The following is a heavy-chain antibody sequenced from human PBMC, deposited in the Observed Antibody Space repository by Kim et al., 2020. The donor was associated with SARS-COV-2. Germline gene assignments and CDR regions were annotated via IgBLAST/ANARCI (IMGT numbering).Heavy chain of an antibody. D-gene: IGHD3-10*01. Sequence: SVKVSCKASGGTFSSYAISWVRQAPGQGLEWMGGIIPIFGTANYAQKFQGRVTITADESTSTAYMELSSLRSEDTAVYYCAREIGSRGAFDIWGQGTMVTVSS. CDR3: AREIGSRGAFDI. J-gene: IGHJ3*02. CDR1: GGTFSSYA. CDR2: IIPIFGTA. V-gene: IGHV1-69*13.